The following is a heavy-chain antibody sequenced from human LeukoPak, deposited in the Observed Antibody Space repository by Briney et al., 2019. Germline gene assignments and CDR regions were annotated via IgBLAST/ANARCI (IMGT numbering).Heavy chain of an antibody. D-gene: IGHD5-18*01. CDR3: AKAFTRGYSYGYDY. CDR2: IRYDGSNK. Sequence: GGSLRLSCAASGFTFSSYGMHWVRQAPGKGLEWVAFIRYDGSNKYYADSVKGRFTISRDNSKNTLYLQMNSLRAEDTAVYYCAKAFTRGYSYGYDYWGQGTLVTVSS. V-gene: IGHV3-30*02. CDR1: GFTFSSYG. J-gene: IGHJ4*02.